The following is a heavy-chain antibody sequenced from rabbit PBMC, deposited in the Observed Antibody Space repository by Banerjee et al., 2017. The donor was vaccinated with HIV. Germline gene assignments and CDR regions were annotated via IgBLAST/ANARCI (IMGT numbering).Heavy chain of an antibody. CDR3: ARDGGYLSNL. Sequence: QTLEESGGDLVKPGASLTLTCTASGFDFTSYGVSWVRQAPGKGLEWIGCIYTAGSGTTYYASWAKGRFTISKTSSTTVTLQMTSLTAADTATYFCARDGGYLSNLWGPGTL. V-gene: IGHV1S40*01. D-gene: IGHD1-1*01. J-gene: IGHJ4*01. CDR1: GFDFTSYG. CDR2: IYTAGSGTT.